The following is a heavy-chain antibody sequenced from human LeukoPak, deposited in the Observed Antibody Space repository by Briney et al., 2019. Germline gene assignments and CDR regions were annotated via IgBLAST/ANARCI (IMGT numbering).Heavy chain of an antibody. Sequence: GGSLRLSCAASGFTFSSYAMHWVRQAPGKGLEWVAVISYDGSNKYYADSVKGRFTISRDNSKNTLYLQMNSLRAEDTAVYCCARGGYSSSWYHDSWGQGTLVTVSS. D-gene: IGHD6-13*01. CDR1: GFTFSSYA. CDR3: ARGGYSSSWYHDS. CDR2: ISYDGSNK. J-gene: IGHJ4*02. V-gene: IGHV3-30*04.